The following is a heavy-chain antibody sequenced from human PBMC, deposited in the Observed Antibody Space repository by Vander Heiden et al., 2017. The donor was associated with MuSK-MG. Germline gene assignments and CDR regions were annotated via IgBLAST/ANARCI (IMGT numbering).Heavy chain of an antibody. CDR1: GFTFSSYA. CDR3: AKDAVPGDIVTGYDWGAFDI. J-gene: IGHJ3*02. V-gene: IGHV3-23*01. Sequence: EVQLLESGGGLVQPGGSLRLSCAASGFTFSSYAMSGVRQARGKGLEWVSAISGSGGSTYYADSVKGRFTISRDNSKNTLYLQMNSLRAEDTAVYYCAKDAVPGDIVTGYDWGAFDIWGQGTMVTVSS. CDR2: ISGSGGST. D-gene: IGHD3-9*01.